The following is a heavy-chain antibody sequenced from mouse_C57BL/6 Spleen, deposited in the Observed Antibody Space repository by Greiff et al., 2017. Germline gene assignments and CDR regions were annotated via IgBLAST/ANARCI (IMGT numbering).Heavy chain of an antibody. Sequence: QVQLQQSGPELVKPGASVKISCKASGSAFSSSWMNWVKQRPGKGLEWIGRISPGDGDTNYNGKFTGKATLTADKSSSTANRQLSSLTSEDSAVYFCAREEGKDYDPLAMDYWGQGTSVTVSS. D-gene: IGHD2-4*01. CDR1: GSAFSSSW. CDR3: AREEGKDYDPLAMDY. J-gene: IGHJ4*01. V-gene: IGHV1-82*01. CDR2: ISPGDGDT.